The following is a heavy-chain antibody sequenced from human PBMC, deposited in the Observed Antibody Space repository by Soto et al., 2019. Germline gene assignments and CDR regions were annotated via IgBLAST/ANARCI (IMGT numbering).Heavy chain of an antibody. CDR3: ARGGIMWTQYCFAD. Sequence: GVFMRHSCSASGSPISSYAMSWGRQAQGKGPEWVSAISGSGGSTYYADSVKGRFTISRDNSKNTLYLQMNSLRAEDTAVYFCARGGIMWTQYCFADRGQGAPVTFSS. J-gene: IGHJ4*02. CDR2: ISGSGGST. D-gene: IGHD5-18*01. V-gene: IGHV3-23*01. CDR1: GSPISSYA.